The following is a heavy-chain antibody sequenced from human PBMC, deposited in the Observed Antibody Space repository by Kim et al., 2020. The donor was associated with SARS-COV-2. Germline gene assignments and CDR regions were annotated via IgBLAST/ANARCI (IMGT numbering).Heavy chain of an antibody. CDR3: ASIAEKYNWNDWGHYYGMDV. V-gene: IGHV3-53*01. J-gene: IGHJ6*02. D-gene: IGHD1-20*01. CDR2: IYSGGST. Sequence: GGSLRLSCAASGFTVSSNYMSWVRQAPGKGLEWVSVIYSGGSTYYADSVKGRFTISRDNSKNTLYLQMNSLRAEDTAVYYCASIAEKYNWNDWGHYYGMDVWGQGTTVTVSS. CDR1: GFTVSSNY.